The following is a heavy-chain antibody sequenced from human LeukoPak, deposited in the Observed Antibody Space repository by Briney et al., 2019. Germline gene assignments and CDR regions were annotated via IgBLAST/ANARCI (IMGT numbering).Heavy chain of an antibody. J-gene: IGHJ5*02. D-gene: IGHD2-8*01. Sequence: GGSLRLSCAASGFTFSSYWMSWVRQAPGKGLEWVSAISGSGGSTYYADSVKGRFTISRDNSKNTLYLQMNSLRAEDTTVYYCAKGRVYAEGYNWFDPWGQGTLVTVSS. CDR1: GFTFSSYW. CDR3: AKGRVYAEGYNWFDP. V-gene: IGHV3-23*01. CDR2: ISGSGGST.